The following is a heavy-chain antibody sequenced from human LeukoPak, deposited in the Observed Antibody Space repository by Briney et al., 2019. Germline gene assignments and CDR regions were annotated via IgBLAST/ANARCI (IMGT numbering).Heavy chain of an antibody. J-gene: IGHJ4*02. CDR1: GFTFSSYS. D-gene: IGHD3-10*01. CDR2: ISSSSSTI. CDR3: AKEGGLLWFGEPFDY. V-gene: IGHV3-48*01. Sequence: PGGSLRLSCAASGFTFSSYSINWVRQAPGKGLEWVSYISSSSSTIYYADSVKGRFTISRDNSKNTLYLQMNSLRAEDTAVFYCAKEGGLLWFGEPFDYWGQGTLVTVSS.